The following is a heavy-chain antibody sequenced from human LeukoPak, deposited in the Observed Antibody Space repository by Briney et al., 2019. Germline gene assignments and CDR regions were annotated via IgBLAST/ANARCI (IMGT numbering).Heavy chain of an antibody. J-gene: IGHJ4*02. CDR1: GFTFSSYS. V-gene: IGHV3-21*01. CDR2: ISSSSSYI. CDR3: ARDLDSSSWYDY. Sequence: GGSLSLSCAASGFTFSSYSMNWVRQAPGKGLEWVSSISSSSSYIYYADSVKGRFTISRDNAKNSLYLQMNSLRAEDTAVYYCARDLDSSSWYDYWGQGTLVTVSS. D-gene: IGHD6-13*01.